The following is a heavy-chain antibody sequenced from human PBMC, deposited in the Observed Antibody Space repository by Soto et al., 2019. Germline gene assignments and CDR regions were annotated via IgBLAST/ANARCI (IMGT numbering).Heavy chain of an antibody. CDR3: AKDSGVNEGFDY. J-gene: IGHJ4*02. D-gene: IGHD1-1*01. CDR1: GFTFSSYA. CDR2: ISGSGGST. Sequence: EVQLLESGGGLVQPGGSLRLSCAASGFTFSSYAMSWVRQAPGKGLEWVSAISGSGGSTYYADSVKGRFTISRDNSKNTLYLQMNSLRAEDTGVYYCAKDSGVNEGFDYWGQGTLVTVSS. V-gene: IGHV3-23*01.